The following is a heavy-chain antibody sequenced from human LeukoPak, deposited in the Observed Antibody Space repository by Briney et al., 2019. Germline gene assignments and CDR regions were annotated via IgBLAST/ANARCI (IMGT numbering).Heavy chain of an antibody. Sequence: SVNVSCKASGYTFSSYSINWVRLAPGRGLEWMGWISTYNGNTNYAQKLQGRVTMTTDTSTSTAYMELRSLRSDDTAVYYCAKDRWRDGSSSFDNWCQGTLVTVSS. CDR2: ISTYNGNT. V-gene: IGHV1-18*01. J-gene: IGHJ4*02. CDR3: AKDRWRDGSSSFDN. D-gene: IGHD6-6*01. CDR1: GYTFSSYS.